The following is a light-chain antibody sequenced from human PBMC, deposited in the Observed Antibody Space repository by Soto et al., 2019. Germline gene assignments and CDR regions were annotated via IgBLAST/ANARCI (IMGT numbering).Light chain of an antibody. V-gene: IGKV1-5*01. CDR3: QQYDTFLYT. CDR2: DAS. J-gene: IGKJ2*01. CDR1: QSISNW. Sequence: DIPMTQSPSTLSASVGERITITCRASQSISNWLAWYQQKPGKAPKLLIYDASTLESGVPSRFSGSGSGTEFTLTVSSLQPVDFATYYCQQYDTFLYTFGQGTKLEIK.